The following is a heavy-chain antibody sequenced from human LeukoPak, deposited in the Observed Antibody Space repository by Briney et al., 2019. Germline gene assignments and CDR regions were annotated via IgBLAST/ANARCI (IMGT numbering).Heavy chain of an antibody. CDR1: EFTVSRSY. CDR3: ARELTSTVTYFDY. CDR2: LRSGGTT. D-gene: IGHD4-17*01. Sequence: PGGSLRLSCAATEFTVSRSYMTWVRQAPGKGLEWVSVLRSGGTTEYADTVKGRFTISRDNAKNSLYLQMNSLRAEDTAVYYCARELTSTVTYFDYWGQGTLVTVSS. V-gene: IGHV3-66*01. J-gene: IGHJ4*02.